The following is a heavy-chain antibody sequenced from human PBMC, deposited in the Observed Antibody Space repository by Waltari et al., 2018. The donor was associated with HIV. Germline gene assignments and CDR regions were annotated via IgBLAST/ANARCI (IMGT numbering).Heavy chain of an antibody. V-gene: IGHV5-51*03. CDR3: AKLQNGFDF. Sequence: EVQLVQSGAELKKPGASLRISCKGSGYSFLSHWIGWVRQKPGKGLEWMGSIYPADSDTKYSPSFQGQVTISADKSIGTAYLHWSSLKVADTAMYYCAKLQNGFDFWGQGTRLTVSS. CDR1: GYSFLSHW. J-gene: IGHJ3*01. CDR2: IYPADSDT.